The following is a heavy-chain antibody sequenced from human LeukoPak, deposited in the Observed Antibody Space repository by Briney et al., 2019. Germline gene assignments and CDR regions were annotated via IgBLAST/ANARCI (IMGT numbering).Heavy chain of an antibody. CDR3: AKESLTGYFDY. CDR2: ISYDGSNK. J-gene: IGHJ4*02. V-gene: IGHV3-30*18. Sequence: PGGSLRLSCAASGFTFSSYGMHWVRQAPGKGLEWVAVISYDGSNKYYADSVKGRFTISRDNSKNTLYLQMNSLRAEDTAVYYCAKESLTGYFDYWGQGTLVTVSS. D-gene: IGHD7-27*01. CDR1: GFTFSSYG.